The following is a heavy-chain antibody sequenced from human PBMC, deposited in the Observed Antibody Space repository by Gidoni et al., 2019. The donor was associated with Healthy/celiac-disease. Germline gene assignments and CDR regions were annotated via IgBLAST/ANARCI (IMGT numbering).Heavy chain of an antibody. V-gene: IGHV3-48*01. Sequence: EVQLVESGGGLVQPGGSLRLSCAASGFTFSSYSMNWVRQAPGKGLEWVSYISSSSSTIYYADSVKGRFTISRDNAKNSLYLQMNSLRAEDTAVYYCARGDTMIGDAFDIWGQGTMVTVSS. CDR2: ISSSSSTI. D-gene: IGHD3-22*01. CDR1: GFTFSSYS. CDR3: ARGDTMIGDAFDI. J-gene: IGHJ3*02.